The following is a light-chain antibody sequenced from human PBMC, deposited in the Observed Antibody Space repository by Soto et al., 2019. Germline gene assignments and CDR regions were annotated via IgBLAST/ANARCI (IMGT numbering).Light chain of an antibody. V-gene: IGLV1-44*01. CDR3: AAWDDSLNAL. CDR1: SSNIGDNP. CDR2: IND. Sequence: QPVLTHPPSASGTPGQRITISCSGSSSNIGDNPVNWYQQLPGAAPELLIYINDQRPSGVPDRFSGSKSGTSASLAISGLQPEDEADYYCAAWDDSLNALFGTGTEVTVL. J-gene: IGLJ1*01.